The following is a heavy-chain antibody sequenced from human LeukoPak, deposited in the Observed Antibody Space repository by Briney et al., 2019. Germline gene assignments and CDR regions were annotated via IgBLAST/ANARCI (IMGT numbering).Heavy chain of an antibody. J-gene: IGHJ4*02. V-gene: IGHV3-30-3*01. CDR1: GFTFINYA. CDR2: ISYDGSNK. D-gene: IGHD3-10*01. Sequence: GRSLRLSCAASGFTFINYAIHWVRQAPGKGLEWVAVISYDGSNKYYADSVKGRFTISRDNAKNSLYLQMNSLRAEDTAVYYCAREKRYYYGSGSSYYFDYWGQGTLVTVSS. CDR3: AREKRYYYGSGSSYYFDY.